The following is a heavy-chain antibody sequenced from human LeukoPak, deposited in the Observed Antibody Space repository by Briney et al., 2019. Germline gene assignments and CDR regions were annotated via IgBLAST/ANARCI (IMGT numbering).Heavy chain of an antibody. D-gene: IGHD3-22*01. J-gene: IGHJ3*02. V-gene: IGHV4-39*01. CDR1: GFTFSSYW. CDR3: ARLLRTYYYDSSGSRDAFDI. Sequence: GSLRLSCAASGFTFSSYWMSWVRQAPGKGLEWIGSIYYSGSTYYNPSLKSRVTISVDTSKNQFSLKLSSVTAADTAVYYCARLLRTYYYDSSGSRDAFDIWGQGTMVTVSS. CDR2: IYYSGST.